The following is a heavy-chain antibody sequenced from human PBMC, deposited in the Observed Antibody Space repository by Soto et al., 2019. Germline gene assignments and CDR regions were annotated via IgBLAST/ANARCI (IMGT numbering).Heavy chain of an antibody. J-gene: IGHJ6*02. V-gene: IGHV3-66*01. CDR3: ATSLDV. CDR2: IYSDDYT. CDR1: GFTVRSSY. Sequence: GGSLRLSCAASGFTVRSSYMSWVRQVPGKGLEWVSIIYSDDYTYYAASVKGRFTISRDNSRNTLYLQMSSLRAEDTAVYYCATSLDVWGQGTTVTVSS.